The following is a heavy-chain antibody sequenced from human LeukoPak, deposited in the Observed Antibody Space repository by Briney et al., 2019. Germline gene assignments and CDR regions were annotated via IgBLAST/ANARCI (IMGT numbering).Heavy chain of an antibody. V-gene: IGHV3-21*01. Sequence: GGSLRLSCAASGFTFSSHSLNWVRQAPGKGLEWVSSISSSSSYIFQADSVKGRFTISRDNANNSLYLQMNSLRAEDTAVYYCARHVVAVGFDYWGQGTLVTVSS. CDR1: GFTFSSHS. CDR3: ARHVVAVGFDY. D-gene: IGHD3-22*01. J-gene: IGHJ4*02. CDR2: ISSSSSYI.